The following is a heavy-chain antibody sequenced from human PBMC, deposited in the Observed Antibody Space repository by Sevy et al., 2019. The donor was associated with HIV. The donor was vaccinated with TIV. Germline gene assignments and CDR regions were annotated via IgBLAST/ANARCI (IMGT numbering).Heavy chain of an antibody. CDR2: IKQGGNEK. CDR1: GFTFSNYW. D-gene: IGHD5-18*01. Sequence: GGSLRLSCAASGFTFSNYWMNWVRQAPGKGLEWVANIKQGGNEKYYVDSVKGRFTLSRDNAKNSVSLQMNSLRAEDTAVNYWARGGPHVDAALSPWGMDVWGQGTTVTVSS. CDR3: ARGGPHVDAALSPWGMDV. J-gene: IGHJ6*02. V-gene: IGHV3-7*01.